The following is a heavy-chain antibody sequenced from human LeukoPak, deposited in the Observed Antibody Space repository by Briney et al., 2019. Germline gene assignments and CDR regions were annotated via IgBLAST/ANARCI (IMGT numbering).Heavy chain of an antibody. V-gene: IGHV6-1*01. CDR2: TYYTSKRYN. J-gene: IGHJ3*02. D-gene: IGHD2-15*01. CDR3: ARGINSALDI. Sequence: SQTLSLTCVISGDSISSNGVAWNWIRQSPSRGLEWMGRTYYTSKRYNDYVDSVRSRITINPETSKNPFSLHPNSVTPEDTAVYYCARGINSALDICAQGTLVTVSS. CDR1: GDSISSNGVA.